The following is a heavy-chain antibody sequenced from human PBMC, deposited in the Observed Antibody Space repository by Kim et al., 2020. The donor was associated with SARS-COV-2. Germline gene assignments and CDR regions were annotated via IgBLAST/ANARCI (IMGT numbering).Heavy chain of an antibody. CDR1: GYTFTGYY. CDR2: INPNSGGT. J-gene: IGHJ4*02. V-gene: IGHV1-2*02. Sequence: ASVKVSCKASGYTFTGYYMHWVRQAPGQGLEWMGWINPNSGGTNYAQKFQGRVTMTRDTSISTAYMELSRLRSDDTAVYYCASGFVVGTTGSHQCCDYWGQGTPVTVSS. CDR3: ASGFVVGTTGSHQCCDY. D-gene: IGHD2-15*01.